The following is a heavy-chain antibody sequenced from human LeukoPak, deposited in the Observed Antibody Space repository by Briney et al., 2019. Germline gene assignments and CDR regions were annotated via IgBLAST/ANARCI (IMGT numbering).Heavy chain of an antibody. CDR2: ISGSGGST. J-gene: IGHJ4*02. D-gene: IGHD6-19*01. CDR3: AKGRLAVAGTEDS. V-gene: IGHV3-23*01. Sequence: GGSLRLSCAASAFTFSSYAMSWVRGAPGKGLEWVSAISGSGGSTYYADSVKGRFTISRDNSKNTLYLQMNSLRVEDTAVYYCAKGRLAVAGTEDSWGQGTLVTVSS. CDR1: AFTFSSYA.